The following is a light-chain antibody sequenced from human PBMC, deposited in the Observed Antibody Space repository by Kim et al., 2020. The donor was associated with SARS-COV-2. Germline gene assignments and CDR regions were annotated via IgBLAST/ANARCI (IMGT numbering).Light chain of an antibody. CDR1: RSNLGAGDE. Sequence: VTTHCSGTRSNLGAGDENHCYKQVPGRAPKLLIFTNSNRPSGVPDRFSGSKSGTSASLAITGLQAEDEADYYCQSYDITLAASLFGGGTQLTVL. J-gene: IGLJ3*02. CDR2: TNS. V-gene: IGLV1-40*01. CDR3: QSYDITLAASL.